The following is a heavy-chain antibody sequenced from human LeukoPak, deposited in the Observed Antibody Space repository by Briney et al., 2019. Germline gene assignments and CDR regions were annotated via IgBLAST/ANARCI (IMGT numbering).Heavy chain of an antibody. CDR1: GGSFSGYY. Sequence: PSETLSLTCAVYGGSFSGYYWSWIRQPPGKGLEWIGEISHSGSTNYNPSLKSRVTISVDTSKNQFSLKLSSVTAADTAVYYCARDGGGSDCWGQGTLVTVSS. CDR3: ARDGGGSDC. V-gene: IGHV4-34*01. J-gene: IGHJ4*02. CDR2: ISHSGST. D-gene: IGHD2-15*01.